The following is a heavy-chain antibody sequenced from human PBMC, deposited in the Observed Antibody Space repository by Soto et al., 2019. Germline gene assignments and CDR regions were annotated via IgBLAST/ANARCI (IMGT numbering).Heavy chain of an antibody. CDR2: ISSSSNYI. J-gene: IGHJ4*02. CDR1: GFTFSSYS. Sequence: EMQLVESGGGLVKPGGSLRLSCAASGFTFSSYSMNWVRQAPGKGLEWVSSISSSSNYIYYADSVKGRFTISRDNAKNSLYLQMNSLRAEDTAVYYCARDLVGATIWGQGTLFTVS. V-gene: IGHV3-21*01. D-gene: IGHD1-26*01. CDR3: ARDLVGATI.